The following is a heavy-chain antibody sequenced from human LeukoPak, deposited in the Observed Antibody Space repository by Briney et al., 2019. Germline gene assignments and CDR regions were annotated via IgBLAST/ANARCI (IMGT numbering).Heavy chain of an antibody. J-gene: IGHJ4*02. CDR1: GFTSSSYG. CDR2: IRYDGSNK. CDR3: AKDHDYGGNPYYFDY. D-gene: IGHD4-23*01. Sequence: GGSLRLSCAASGFTSSSYGMHWVRQAPGKGLEWVAFIRYDGSNKYYADSVKGRFTISRDNSKNTLYLQMNSLRAEDTAVYYCAKDHDYGGNPYYFDYWGQGNLVTVSS. V-gene: IGHV3-30*02.